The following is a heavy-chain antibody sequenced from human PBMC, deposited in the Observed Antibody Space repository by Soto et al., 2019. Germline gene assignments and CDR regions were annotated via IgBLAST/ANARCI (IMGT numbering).Heavy chain of an antibody. V-gene: IGHV4-59*01. D-gene: IGHD3-10*01. Sequence: SSTLSLTCTTSVGSMTLDNVNLIRKHPGKGLEWIGYIYYSGSTNYNPSLKSRVTISVDTSKNQFSLKLSSVTAADTAVYYCARDPGSGSYYGWFDPWGQGTLVTVSS. CDR3: ARDPGSGSYYGWFDP. J-gene: IGHJ5*02. CDR2: IYYSGST. CDR1: VGSMTLDN.